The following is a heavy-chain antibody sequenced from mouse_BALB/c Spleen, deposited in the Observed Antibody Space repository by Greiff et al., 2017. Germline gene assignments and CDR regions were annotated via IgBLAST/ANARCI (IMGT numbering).Heavy chain of an antibody. CDR3: ARGFYYGSSYGYWYFDV. CDR1: GFTFSSYT. J-gene: IGHJ1*01. CDR2: ISNGGGST. Sequence: EVKLMESGGGLVQPGGSLKLSCAASGFTFSSYTMSWVRQTPEKRLEWVAYISNGGGSTYYPDTVKGRFTISRDNAKNTLYLQMSSLKSEDTAMYYCARGFYYGSSYGYWYFDVWGAGTTVTVSS. V-gene: IGHV5-12-2*01. D-gene: IGHD1-1*01.